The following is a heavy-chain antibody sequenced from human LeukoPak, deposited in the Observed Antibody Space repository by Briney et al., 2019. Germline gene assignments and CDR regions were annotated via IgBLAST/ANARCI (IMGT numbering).Heavy chain of an antibody. D-gene: IGHD2-15*01. V-gene: IGHV3-7*05. CDR3: ARDSGIVVVVAAAVGFDP. CDR1: GFTFSSYW. CDR2: IKQDGSEK. Sequence: GSLRLPCAASGFTFSSYWMSWVRQAPGKGLEWVANIKQDGSEKYYVDSVKGRFTISRDNAKNSLYLQMNSLRAEDTAVYYCARDSGIVVVVAAAVGFDPWGQGTLVTVSS. J-gene: IGHJ5*02.